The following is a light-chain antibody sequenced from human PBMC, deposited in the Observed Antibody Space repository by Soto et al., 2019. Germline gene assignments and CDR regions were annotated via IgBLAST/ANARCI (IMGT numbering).Light chain of an antibody. CDR1: QTNLYSSNNKSY. CDR2: WAS. Sequence: DIVMTQSPDSLAVSLGEGASINCKSSQTNLYSSNNKSYLAWYQQSPGQPPKLLIYWASTRESGVPYRFSGSGSGTDFTLTISSLQAEDVAVYYCQQYYTTPRTFGQGTKVEIK. J-gene: IGKJ1*01. V-gene: IGKV4-1*01. CDR3: QQYYTTPRT.